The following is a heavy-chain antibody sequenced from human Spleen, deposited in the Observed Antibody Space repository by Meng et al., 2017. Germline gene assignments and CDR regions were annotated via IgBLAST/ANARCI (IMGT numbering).Heavy chain of an antibody. J-gene: IGHJ5*02. D-gene: IGHD6-13*01. CDR3: TRADLGIAGVGSS. Sequence: ASVKVSCKASGGTFSSYAISWVRQAPGQGLEWMGWINTNTGNPTYAQGFTGPCVFSLDTSVSTEYLQISSLKAEDTGVYYCTRADLGIAGVGSSWGQGTLVTVSS. CDR1: GGTFSSYA. V-gene: IGHV7-4-1*02. CDR2: INTNTGNP.